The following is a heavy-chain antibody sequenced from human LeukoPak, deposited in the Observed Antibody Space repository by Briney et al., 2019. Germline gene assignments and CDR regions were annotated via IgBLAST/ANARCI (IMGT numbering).Heavy chain of an antibody. Sequence: GGPLRLSCAASGFSFRNYWMGWVRQAPGKGLEWVANTKPGGSAEYYADSVRGRFSTSRVNANNLLYLQMNSLRAEDTAVYYCARDGGLHTNFDYWGQGTLVTVSS. D-gene: IGHD2-15*01. CDR3: ARDGGLHTNFDY. CDR2: TKPGGSAE. CDR1: GFSFRNYW. J-gene: IGHJ4*02. V-gene: IGHV3-7*01.